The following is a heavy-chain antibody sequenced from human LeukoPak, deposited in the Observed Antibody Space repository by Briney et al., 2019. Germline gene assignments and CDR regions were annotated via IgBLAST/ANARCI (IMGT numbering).Heavy chain of an antibody. CDR1: GFTFSSYG. D-gene: IGHD2-2*01. V-gene: IGHV3-30*18. Sequence: GGSLRLSCAASGFTFSSYGMHWVRQAPGKGLEWVAVISYDGSNKYYADSVKGRFTISRDNSKNTLYLQMNSLRAEDTAVYYCAKGRELLWRTYYFDYWGQGTLVTVSS. CDR3: AKGRELLWRTYYFDY. J-gene: IGHJ4*02. CDR2: ISYDGSNK.